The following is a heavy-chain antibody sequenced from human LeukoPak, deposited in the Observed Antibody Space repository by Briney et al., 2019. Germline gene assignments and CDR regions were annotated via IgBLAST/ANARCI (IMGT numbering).Heavy chain of an antibody. CDR2: ISSSSSYI. V-gene: IGHV3-21*01. CDR1: GFTFSRHS. Sequence: GGSLRLSCAASGFTFSRHSMNWVRQAPGQGLQWVSSISSSSSYIYYAASVKGRFTISRDNAKNSLYLQMNILRAEDTAVYYCARELWPRPFDYWGQGTLVTVSS. J-gene: IGHJ4*02. D-gene: IGHD2/OR15-2a*01. CDR3: ARELWPRPFDY.